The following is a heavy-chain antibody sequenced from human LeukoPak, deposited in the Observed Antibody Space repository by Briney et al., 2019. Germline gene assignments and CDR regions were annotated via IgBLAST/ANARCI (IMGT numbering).Heavy chain of an antibody. CDR1: GFSLTTSGMC. CDR2: IDWDDDK. V-gene: IGHV2-70*17. D-gene: IGHD3-10*01. Sequence: SGPTLVNPTQTLTLTCTFSGFSLTTSGMCVSCIRQPPGKALEWLSRIDWDDDKFYSTSLKTRITISKEPSKNQVVLTMTNMGPVDTATYYCARTRFGDQGSRIDFWGQGTLVTVSS. J-gene: IGHJ4*02. CDR3: ARTRFGDQGSRIDF.